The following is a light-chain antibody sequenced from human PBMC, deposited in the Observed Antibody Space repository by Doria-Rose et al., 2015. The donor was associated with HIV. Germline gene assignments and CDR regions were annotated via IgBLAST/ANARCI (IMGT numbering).Light chain of an antibody. CDR2: GNT. J-gene: IGLJ1*01. CDR1: SSNIGAGFD. V-gene: IGLV1-40*01. Sequence: QSVLTQPPSVSGAPGQRVAISCTGSSSNIGAGFDVNWYQQFPGTAPKLLIHGNTNRPSGVHDRFSGSKSGTSASLAISGLRAEDEADYNCQSYDSRLSVYVFGTGTKVTVL. CDR3: QSYDSRLSVYV.